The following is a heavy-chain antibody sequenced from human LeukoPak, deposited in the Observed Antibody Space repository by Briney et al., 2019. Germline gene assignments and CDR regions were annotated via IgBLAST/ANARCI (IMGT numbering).Heavy chain of an antibody. Sequence: KTSETLSLTCTVSGGSINSYYWSWIRHPAGKGLEWIGRIYSSGSTNYNPSLKSRVSMSVDTSKNQFSLKLTSVTAADTAVYHCARGGKATVVTMWGQGILVTVSS. J-gene: IGHJ4*02. V-gene: IGHV4-4*07. CDR1: GGSINSYY. CDR3: ARGGKATVVTM. CDR2: IYSSGST. D-gene: IGHD4-23*01.